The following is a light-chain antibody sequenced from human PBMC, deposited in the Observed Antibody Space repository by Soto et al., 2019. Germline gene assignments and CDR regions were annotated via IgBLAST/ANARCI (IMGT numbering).Light chain of an antibody. Sequence: QSVLTQPPSVSAAPGQKVTISCSGSSSNIGNNYVSWYQQLPGTAPKLLIYENDKRPSGIPDRFSGSKSGTSATLGITGLQTGDEADYYCGTWDSSLSTKVLGGGTKLTVL. CDR2: END. J-gene: IGLJ2*01. CDR1: SSNIGNNY. V-gene: IGLV1-51*02. CDR3: GTWDSSLSTKV.